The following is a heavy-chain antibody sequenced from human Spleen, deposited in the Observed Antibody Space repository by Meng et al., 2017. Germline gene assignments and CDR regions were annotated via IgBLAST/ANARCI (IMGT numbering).Heavy chain of an antibody. V-gene: IGHV4-30-4*01. Sequence: VQLQESGPGLVKPSQTLSLTCTVSGGSISSGYYYWSWIRQPPGKGLEWIGYIYYSGSTYYNPSLKSRVTISVDTSKNQFSLKLSSVTAADTAVYYCARRLETHCSSTSCYVGGPYWYFDLWGRGTLVTVSS. J-gene: IGHJ2*01. CDR3: ARRLETHCSSTSCYVGGPYWYFDL. CDR2: IYYSGST. D-gene: IGHD2-2*01. CDR1: GGSISSGYYY.